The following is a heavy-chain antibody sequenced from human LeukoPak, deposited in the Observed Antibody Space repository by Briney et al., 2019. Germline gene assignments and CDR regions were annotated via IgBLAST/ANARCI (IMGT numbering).Heavy chain of an antibody. Sequence: ASVKVSCKASGYTFTTYYMHWVRQAPGQGLEWMGIINPNTGTTTYAQKFQGRVTMTRATSTSTVYMELSSLRSEDTAVYYCAGVGIRVGELVDYGGQGNPFTASS. V-gene: IGHV1-46*01. D-gene: IGHD3-10*01. J-gene: IGHJ4*02. CDR3: AGVGIRVGELVDY. CDR2: INPNTGTT. CDR1: GYTFTTYY.